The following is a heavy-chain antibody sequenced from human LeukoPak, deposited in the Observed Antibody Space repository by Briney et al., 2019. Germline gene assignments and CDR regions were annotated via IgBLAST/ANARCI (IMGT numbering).Heavy chain of an antibody. CDR3: ARGNDDLDY. J-gene: IGHJ4*02. D-gene: IGHD3-3*01. Sequence: PGGSLRLSCAVSGFTFSNYWMHWVRQAPGKGLVWVSRINSDGSAATYADSVKGRFTISRDNAKNSLYLQMNSLRAEDTAVYYCARGNDDLDYWGQGTLVTVSS. CDR2: INSDGSAA. CDR1: GFTFSNYW. V-gene: IGHV3-74*03.